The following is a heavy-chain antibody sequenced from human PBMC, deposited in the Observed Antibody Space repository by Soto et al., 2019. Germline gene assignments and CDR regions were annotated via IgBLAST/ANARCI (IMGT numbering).Heavy chain of an antibody. CDR1: GGSISSYY. CDR3: ARETSAMNGFDY. V-gene: IGHV4-59*01. Sequence: PSETLSLTCTVSGGSISSYYWSWIRQPPGKGLEWIGYIYYSGSTNYNPSLKSRVTISVDTSKNQFSLKLSSVTAADTAVYYCARETSAMNGFDYWGQGTLVTVSS. D-gene: IGHD1-1*01. J-gene: IGHJ4*02. CDR2: IYYSGST.